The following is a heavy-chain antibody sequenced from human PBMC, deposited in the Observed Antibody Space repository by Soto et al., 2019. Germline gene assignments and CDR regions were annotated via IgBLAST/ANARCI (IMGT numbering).Heavy chain of an antibody. CDR1: GGSISSSSYC. J-gene: IGHJ4*02. D-gene: IGHD4-17*01. Sequence: SETLSLTCTVSGGSISSSSYCWGWIRQPPGKGLEWIGSIYYSGSTNYNPSLKSRVTISIDTSNKHLSLHLSSVTAADTAVYYCARQKVSRFYGEVDFFDYWGLGTLVTVSS. V-gene: IGHV4-39*07. CDR3: ARQKVSRFYGEVDFFDY. CDR2: IYYSGST.